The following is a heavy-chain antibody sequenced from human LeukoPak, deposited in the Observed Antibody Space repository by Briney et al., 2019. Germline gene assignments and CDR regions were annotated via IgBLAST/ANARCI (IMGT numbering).Heavy chain of an antibody. D-gene: IGHD3-10*02. J-gene: IGHJ6*04. V-gene: IGHV3-48*04. CDR3: AELGITMIGGV. CDR2: ISSSGSTI. Sequence: GGSLRLSCAASGLTFRTYSMNWVRQAPGKGLEWVSYISSSGSTIYYADSVKGRFTISRDNAKNSLYLQMNSLRAEDTAVYYCAELGITMIGGVWGKGTTVTISS. CDR1: GLTFRTYS.